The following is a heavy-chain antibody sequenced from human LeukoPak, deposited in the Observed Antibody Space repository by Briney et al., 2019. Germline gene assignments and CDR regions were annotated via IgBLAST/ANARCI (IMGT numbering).Heavy chain of an antibody. V-gene: IGHV4-59*08. Sequence: PSETLSLTCTVSGGSISSYYWSWIRQPPGKGLEWIGYIYYSGSTNYNPSLKSRVTISVDTSKNQFSLKLSSVTAADTAVYYCARQGQQSAFDIWGQGTMVTVSS. CDR1: GGSISSYY. CDR2: IYYSGST. CDR3: ARQGQQSAFDI. J-gene: IGHJ3*02.